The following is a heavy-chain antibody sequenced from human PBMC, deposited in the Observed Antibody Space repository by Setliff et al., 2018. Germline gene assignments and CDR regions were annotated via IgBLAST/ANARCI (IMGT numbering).Heavy chain of an antibody. Sequence: GASVKVSCKTSGFSFSTFGFSWVRQAPGQGLEWMGWISPYSGETNYAQKFQDRLSVTADTSSKTTYMELRSLTSDDTAVYFCTRSRAPRVVLAADFDLWGQGTLVTVLL. CDR1: GFSFSTFG. V-gene: IGHV1-18*01. D-gene: IGHD2-15*01. J-gene: IGHJ4*02. CDR3: TRSRAPRVVLAADFDL. CDR2: ISPYSGET.